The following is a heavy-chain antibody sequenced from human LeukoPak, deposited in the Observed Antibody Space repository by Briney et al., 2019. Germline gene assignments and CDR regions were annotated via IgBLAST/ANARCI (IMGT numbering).Heavy chain of an antibody. V-gene: IGHV4-38-2*02. CDR1: GYSISSGYY. J-gene: IGHJ4*02. Sequence: PSETLSLTCTVSGYSISSGYYWGWIRQPPGKGLEWIGSIYHSGSTYYNPSLKSRVTISVDTSKNQFSLKLSSVTAADTAVYYCARVSLAYCGGDCYSGYFDYWGQGTLVTVSS. CDR3: ARVSLAYCGGDCYSGYFDY. D-gene: IGHD2-21*02. CDR2: IYHSGST.